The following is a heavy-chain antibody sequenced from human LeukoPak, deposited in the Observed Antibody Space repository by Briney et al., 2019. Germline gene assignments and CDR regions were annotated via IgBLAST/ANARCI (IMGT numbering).Heavy chain of an antibody. CDR2: IYSSGST. Sequence: SGTLSLTCTVSGGSITGYHWTWIRQPAGKGLEWIGRIYSSGSTTYNPSLKSRVAMSIERSKNHFSLRLSSVTAADTALYYCARITSTWYYFDHWGHGTLVTVST. J-gene: IGHJ4*01. CDR1: GGSITGYH. D-gene: IGHD6-13*01. CDR3: ARITSTWYYFDH. V-gene: IGHV4-4*07.